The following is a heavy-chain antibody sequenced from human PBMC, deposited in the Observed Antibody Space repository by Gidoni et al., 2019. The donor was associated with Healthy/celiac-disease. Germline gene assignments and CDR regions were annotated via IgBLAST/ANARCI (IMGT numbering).Heavy chain of an antibody. CDR2: ISYDGSNK. CDR1: GFTFSSYA. V-gene: IGHV3-30-3*01. J-gene: IGHJ4*02. CDR3: ARGPLYSSSSFDY. D-gene: IGHD6-6*01. Sequence: QVQLVESGGGVVQPGRSLRLSCAASGFTFSSYAMHWVRQAPGKGLEWVAVISYDGSNKYYADSVKGRFTISRDNSKNTLYLQMNSLRAEDTAVYYCARGPLYSSSSFDYWGQGTLVTVSS.